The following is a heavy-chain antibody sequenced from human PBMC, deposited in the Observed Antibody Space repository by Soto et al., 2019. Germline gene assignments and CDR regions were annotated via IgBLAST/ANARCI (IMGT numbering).Heavy chain of an antibody. CDR3: VTVNLVGAAYYFDY. CDR1: GGSIRNGDYY. D-gene: IGHD1-26*01. CDR2: VYYSGTT. Sequence: PSETLSLTCTVSGGSIRNGDYYWGWIRQPPGKGLEWIGYVYYSGTTYSHPSLNSRVSISVGTSENQFSLRLTSVTAADTAVYYCVTVNLVGAAYYFDYWGPGTLVTVSS. J-gene: IGHJ4*02. V-gene: IGHV4-30-4*01.